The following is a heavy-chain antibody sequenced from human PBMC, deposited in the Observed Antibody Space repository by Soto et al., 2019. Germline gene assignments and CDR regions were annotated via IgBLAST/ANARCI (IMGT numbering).Heavy chain of an antibody. V-gene: IGHV1-45*02. CDR3: ASHSGSSYYYYGMDV. J-gene: IGHJ6*02. Sequence: QMQLVQSGAEVKKTGSSVKVSCKASGYTFTYRYLHWVRQAPGQALEWMGWITPFNGNTNYAQKFQDRVTITSDRSMSTAYMEMSSLRSEDTAMYYCASHSGSSYYYYGMDVWGQGTTVTVAS. CDR2: ITPFNGNT. CDR1: GYTFTYRY. D-gene: IGHD1-26*01.